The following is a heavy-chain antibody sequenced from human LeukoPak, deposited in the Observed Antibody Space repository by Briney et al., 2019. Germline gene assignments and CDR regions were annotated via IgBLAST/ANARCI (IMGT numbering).Heavy chain of an antibody. D-gene: IGHD3-22*01. CDR3: ARETYYYDSSGYYYYYYGMDA. V-gene: IGHV4-61*01. Sequence: SETLSLTCTVSGGSVSSGSYYWSWIRQPPGKGLEWIGYIYYSGSTNYNPSLKSRVTISVDTSKNQFSLKLSSVTAADTAVYYCARETYYYDSSGYYYYYYGMDAWGQGTTVTVSS. CDR1: GGSVSSGSYY. J-gene: IGHJ6*02. CDR2: IYYSGST.